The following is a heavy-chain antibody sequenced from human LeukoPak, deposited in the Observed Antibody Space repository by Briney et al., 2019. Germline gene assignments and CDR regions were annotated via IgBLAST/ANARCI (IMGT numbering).Heavy chain of an antibody. V-gene: IGHV4-39*01. Sequence: SETLSLTFTVSGGSISSSSYYWCWIRQPPGKGLEWIGSIYYSGSTYYNPSLKGRVTISVDTSKNQFSLRLSSVTAADTAVYYCASSRGPYYYYYGMDVWGQGTTVTVSS. CDR1: GGSISSSSYY. D-gene: IGHD2-15*01. CDR3: ASSRGPYYYYYGMDV. CDR2: IYYSGST. J-gene: IGHJ6*02.